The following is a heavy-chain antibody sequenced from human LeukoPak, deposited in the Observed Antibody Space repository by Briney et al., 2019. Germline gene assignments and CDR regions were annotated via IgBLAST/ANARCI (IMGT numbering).Heavy chain of an antibody. CDR3: ARQDGYALYYFDY. D-gene: IGHD5-24*01. J-gene: IGHJ4*02. V-gene: IGHV5-51*01. CDR2: IYPSDSDT. CDR1: GYTFTACW. Sequence: GESLKISCKTSGYTFTACWIAWVRQMPGKGLEWMGIIYPSDSDTRYSPSFQGQVTISADKSISTAYLQWSSLKASDTAMYYCARQDGYALYYFDYWGQGTLVTVSS.